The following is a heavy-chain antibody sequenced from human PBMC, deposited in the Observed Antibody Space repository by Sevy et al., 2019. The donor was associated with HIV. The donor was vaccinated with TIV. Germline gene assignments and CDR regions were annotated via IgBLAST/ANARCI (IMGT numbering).Heavy chain of an antibody. J-gene: IGHJ6*02. CDR3: ARDSDTYTALANYYGMDV. CDR2: ISSSGKYQ. Sequence: GGSLRLSCTTSGFMFNLYSFNWVRQAPGKGLEWISFISSSGKYQFYADSVKGRFTRSRDTATNSVYLQIDSLRADDTAVYYCARDSDTYTALANYYGMDVWGQGTTVTVSS. D-gene: IGHD5-18*01. V-gene: IGHV3-21*06. CDR1: GFMFNLYS.